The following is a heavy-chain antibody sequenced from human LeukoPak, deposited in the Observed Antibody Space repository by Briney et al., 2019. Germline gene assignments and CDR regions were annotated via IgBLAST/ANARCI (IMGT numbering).Heavy chain of an antibody. D-gene: IGHD3-22*01. CDR3: ARDFYYYDSSTEGFVI. Sequence: GASVKVSCKASGYTFTIYYMHWVRQAPGQGLEWMGIINPSGGSTSYAQKFQGRVTMTRDASTSTVYMELSRLRSDDTAVYYCARDFYYYDSSTEGFVIWGQGTMVTVSS. V-gene: IGHV1-46*01. CDR2: INPSGGST. CDR1: GYTFTIYY. J-gene: IGHJ3*02.